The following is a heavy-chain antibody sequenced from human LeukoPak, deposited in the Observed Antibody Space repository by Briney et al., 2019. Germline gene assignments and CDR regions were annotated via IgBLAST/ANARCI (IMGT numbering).Heavy chain of an antibody. D-gene: IGHD4-17*01. CDR2: INHSGST. Sequence: SETLSLTCAVYGGSFSGYYWSWIRQPPGKGLEWIGEINHSGSTNCNPSLKSRVTISVDTSKNQFSLKLSSVTAADTAVYYCASSGGEDYGDYHAFDIWGQGTMVTVSS. CDR1: GGSFSGYY. CDR3: ASSGGEDYGDYHAFDI. V-gene: IGHV4-34*01. J-gene: IGHJ3*02.